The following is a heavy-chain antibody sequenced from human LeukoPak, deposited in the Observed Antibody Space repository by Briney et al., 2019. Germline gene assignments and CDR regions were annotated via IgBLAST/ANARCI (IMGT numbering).Heavy chain of an antibody. V-gene: IGHV3-53*01. CDR2: IYSGGST. Sequence: PGGSLRVSCAASGFTVSSNYMSWVRQAPGKGLEWVAVIYSGGSTYYADSVKGRFTITRDNSKNTLYLQLNSLRAADTAVYYCASFDYGDLWGQGTLVTVSS. D-gene: IGHD4-17*01. CDR1: GFTVSSNY. CDR3: ASFDYGDL. J-gene: IGHJ5*02.